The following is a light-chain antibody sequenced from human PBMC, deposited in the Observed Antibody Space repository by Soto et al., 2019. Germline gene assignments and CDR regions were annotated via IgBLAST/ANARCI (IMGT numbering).Light chain of an antibody. CDR3: QQYNNWPPIT. Sequence: EIVMTQSPATLSVSRGARATLSCMASQSVSSNLAWYQQKPGQAPRLLIYGASTRATGIPARFSGSGSGTEFTLTISSLQSEDFAVYSCQQYNNWPPITFGQGTRLEIK. CDR2: GAS. CDR1: QSVSSN. V-gene: IGKV3-15*01. J-gene: IGKJ5*01.